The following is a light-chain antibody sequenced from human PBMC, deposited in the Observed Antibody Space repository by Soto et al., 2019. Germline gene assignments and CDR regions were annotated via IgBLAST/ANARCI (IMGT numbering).Light chain of an antibody. Sequence: QSVLAQPPSVSGAPGQRVTISCTGSNSNIGAGYDVHSYQQLPGTAPKLLIYGNINRPSGVPDRFSGSKSGTSASLAITGLQAEHEADYYCQSYDSSLNGYVFGTGTKLTVL. J-gene: IGLJ1*01. CDR3: QSYDSSLNGYV. V-gene: IGLV1-40*01. CDR2: GNI. CDR1: NSNIGAGYD.